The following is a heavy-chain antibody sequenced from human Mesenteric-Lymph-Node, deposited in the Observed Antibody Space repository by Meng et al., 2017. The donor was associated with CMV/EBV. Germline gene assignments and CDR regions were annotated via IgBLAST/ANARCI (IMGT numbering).Heavy chain of an antibody. V-gene: IGHV4-39*01. Sequence: CPVSGGSISSSSYYWGWIRQPPGKGLEWIGSIYYSGSTYYNPSLKSRVTISVDTSKNQFSLKLSSVTAADTAVYYCARRATLKGRVDYWGQGTLVTVSS. CDR1: GGSISSSSYY. CDR2: IYYSGST. CDR3: ARRATLKGRVDY. D-gene: IGHD2-15*01. J-gene: IGHJ4*02.